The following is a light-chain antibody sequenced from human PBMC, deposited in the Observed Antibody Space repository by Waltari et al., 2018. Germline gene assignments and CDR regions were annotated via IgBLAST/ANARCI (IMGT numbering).Light chain of an antibody. V-gene: IGKV3-20*01. CDR3: QHYLRLPVT. J-gene: IGKJ1*01. Sequence: EIVLTQSPGTLSLSLGERATVSCRASQSVSRALAWYQQKPGQAPRLLIYGASTRATGIPDRFSGSGSGTDFSLTISRLKPDDFAVYYCQHYLRLPVTFGQGTTVEI. CDR1: QSVSRA. CDR2: GAS.